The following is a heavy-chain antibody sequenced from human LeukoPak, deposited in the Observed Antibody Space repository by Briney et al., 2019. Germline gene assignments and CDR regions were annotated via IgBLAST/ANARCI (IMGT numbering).Heavy chain of an antibody. Sequence: PGGSLRLSCAASGFTFSSYAMSRVRQAPGKGLEWVSAISGSGGSTYYADSVKGRFTISRDNSKNTLYLQMNNLRAEHTAVYYCANPRLLWFGDRSVYFQYWPQKPLDTVFS. CDR1: GFTFSSYA. D-gene: IGHD3-10*01. CDR2: ISGSGGST. CDR3: ANPRLLWFGDRSVYFQY. J-gene: IGHJ4*02. V-gene: IGHV3-23*01.